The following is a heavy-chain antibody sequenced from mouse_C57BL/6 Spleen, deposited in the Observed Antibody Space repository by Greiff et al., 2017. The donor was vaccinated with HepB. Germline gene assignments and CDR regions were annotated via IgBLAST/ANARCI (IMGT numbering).Heavy chain of an antibody. CDR1: GYTFTSYW. J-gene: IGHJ4*01. Sequence: QVQLQQPGAELVRPGSSVKLSCKASGYTFTSYWMDWVKQRPGQGLEWIGNIYLSDSETHYNQKFKDKATLTVDKSSSTAYMQLSSLTSEDSAVYYCARRGVITTDYYAMDYWGQGTSVTVSS. D-gene: IGHD1-1*01. CDR3: ARRGVITTDYYAMDY. CDR2: IYLSDSET. V-gene: IGHV1-61*01.